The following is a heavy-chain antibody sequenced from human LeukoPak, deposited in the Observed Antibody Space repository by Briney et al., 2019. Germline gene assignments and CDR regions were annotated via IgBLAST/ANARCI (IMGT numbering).Heavy chain of an antibody. CDR3: AKAPGGIVGY. J-gene: IGHJ4*02. D-gene: IGHD3-16*01. Sequence: GGSLRLSCAASGFTVSSNYMSWVRQAPGKGLEWVSVIYSGGSTYYADFVKGRFTISRDNSKNTVYLQMNSLRADDTAVYYCAKAPGGIVGYWGQGTLVTVSS. V-gene: IGHV3-53*01. CDR2: IYSGGST. CDR1: GFTVSSNY.